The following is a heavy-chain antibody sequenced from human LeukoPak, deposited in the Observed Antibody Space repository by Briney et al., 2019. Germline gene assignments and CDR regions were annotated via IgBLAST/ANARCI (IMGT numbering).Heavy chain of an antibody. CDR2: IYYSGST. CDR3: ARVIVVVPAALHYFDY. J-gene: IGHJ4*02. D-gene: IGHD2-2*01. CDR1: GGSFSSYY. Sequence: SETLSLTCTVSGGSFSSYYWSWIRQPPGKGLEWIGYIYYSGSTNYNPSLKSRVTISVDTSKNQFSLKLSSVTAADTAVYYGARVIVVVPAALHYFDYWVQGTLVAFSS. V-gene: IGHV4-59*01.